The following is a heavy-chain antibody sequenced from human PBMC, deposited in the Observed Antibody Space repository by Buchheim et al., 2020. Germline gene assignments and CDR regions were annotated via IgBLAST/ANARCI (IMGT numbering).Heavy chain of an antibody. CDR1: GGTFSSYA. J-gene: IGHJ6*02. D-gene: IGHD6-19*01. CDR2: IIPIFGTA. CDR3: ASHIAVAGTLWETNYYYYYGMDV. Sequence: QVQLVQSGAEVKKPGSSVKVSCKASGGTFSSYAISWVRQAPGQGLEWMGGIIPIFGTANYAQKFQGRVTITADESTSTAYMELSSLRSEDTAVYYCASHIAVAGTLWETNYYYYYGMDVWGQGTT. V-gene: IGHV1-69*12.